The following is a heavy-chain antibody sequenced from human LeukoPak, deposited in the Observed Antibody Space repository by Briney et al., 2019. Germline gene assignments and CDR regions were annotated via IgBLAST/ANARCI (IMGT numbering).Heavy chain of an antibody. CDR3: ARVWGTFDY. Sequence: GGSLRLSCTASGFTFSSYWMSWVRQAPGKGLEWVANIKQDGSDKYYVDSVKGRFTISRDNAKDSLYLQMNSLRAEDTAVYYCARVWGTFDYWGQGTLVTVSS. CDR2: IKQDGSDK. V-gene: IGHV3-7*01. D-gene: IGHD3-16*01. CDR1: GFTFSSYW. J-gene: IGHJ4*02.